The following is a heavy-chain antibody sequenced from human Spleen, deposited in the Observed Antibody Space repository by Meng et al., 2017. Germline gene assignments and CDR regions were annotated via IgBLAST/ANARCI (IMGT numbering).Heavy chain of an antibody. V-gene: IGHV3-23*01. CDR2: ISGSGGST. CDR1: GFTFSSYA. J-gene: IGHJ4*02. Sequence: GESLKISCAASGFTFSSYAMSWVRQAPGKGLEWVSAISGSGGSTYYADSVKGQFTISRDNSKNTLYLQMNSLRAEDTAVYYCARYNSGLDYWGQGTLVTVSS. D-gene: IGHD6-19*01. CDR3: ARYNSGLDY.